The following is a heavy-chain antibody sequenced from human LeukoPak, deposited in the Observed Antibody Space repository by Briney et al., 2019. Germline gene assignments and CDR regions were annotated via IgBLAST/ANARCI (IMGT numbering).Heavy chain of an antibody. D-gene: IGHD5-12*01. CDR3: VKDLKGYEEV. CDR2: ISYDGSDK. CDR1: GFTFSSYG. V-gene: IGHV3-30*18. J-gene: IGHJ4*02. Sequence: GGSLRLSCAASGFTFSSYGMHWVRQAPGKGLEWVAVISYDGSDKSYGTSVKGRFTISRDNSKNTVSLRINSLRVEDTGMYYCVKDLKGYEEVWGQGTLVTVSS.